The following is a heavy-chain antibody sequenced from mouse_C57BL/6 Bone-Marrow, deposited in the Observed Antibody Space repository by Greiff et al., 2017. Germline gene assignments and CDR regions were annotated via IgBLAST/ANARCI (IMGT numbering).Heavy chain of an antibody. CDR3: ARHSYYGSSSCFAY. CDR2: ISSGGSYT. Sequence: EVQLVESGGDLVKPGGSLKLSCAASGFTFSSYGMSWVRQTPDKRLEWVATISSGGSYTYYPDSVKGRFTISRDNAKNTLYLQMSSLKSEDTAMYYCARHSYYGSSSCFAYWGQGTLVTVSA. CDR1: GFTFSSYG. D-gene: IGHD1-1*01. V-gene: IGHV5-6*01. J-gene: IGHJ3*01.